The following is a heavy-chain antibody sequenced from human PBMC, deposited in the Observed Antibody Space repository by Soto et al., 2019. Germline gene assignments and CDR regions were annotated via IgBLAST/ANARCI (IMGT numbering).Heavy chain of an antibody. CDR1: GYTFTSYG. Sequence: ASVKVSCKASGYTFTSYGISWVRQAPGQGLEWMGWISAYNGNTNYAQKLQGRVTMTTDTSTSTAYVELRSLRSDDTAVYYCARLSRGLDYDFWSGSDYWGQGTLVTVSS. CDR2: ISAYNGNT. J-gene: IGHJ4*02. V-gene: IGHV1-18*01. CDR3: ARLSRGLDYDFWSGSDY. D-gene: IGHD3-3*01.